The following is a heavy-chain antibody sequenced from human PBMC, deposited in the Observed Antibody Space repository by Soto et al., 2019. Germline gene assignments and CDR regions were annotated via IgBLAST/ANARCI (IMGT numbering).Heavy chain of an antibody. J-gene: IGHJ4*02. V-gene: IGHV1-2*02. CDR1: GYTFSGYY. CDR3: ERSLLSVILPLGY. Sequence: QVQLVQSGAEVKKPGASVKVSCKASGYTFSGYYMHWVRQAPGQGLEWMGWINTLSGDTSFPQKFQGRLAMTRDTSINTALMEVSRLTSNDTAIYYCERSLLSVILPLGYWGQGTLVSVSS. CDR2: INTLSGDT. D-gene: IGHD3-3*02.